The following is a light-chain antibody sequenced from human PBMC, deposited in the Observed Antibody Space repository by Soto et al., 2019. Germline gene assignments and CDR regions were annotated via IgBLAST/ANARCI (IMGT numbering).Light chain of an antibody. CDR1: ENVRTF. Sequence: EVVLTQSSATLSFSPGERATLSCRATENVRTFVDWYQQKPGQAPRLLIYGSSNRATGIPARLSGSGSGTDFTLTISNLEPEDFAVYCCQQHSRGPPWTFGPGTMGAIQ. V-gene: IGKV3-11*01. CDR2: GSS. CDR3: QQHSRGPPWT. J-gene: IGKJ1*01.